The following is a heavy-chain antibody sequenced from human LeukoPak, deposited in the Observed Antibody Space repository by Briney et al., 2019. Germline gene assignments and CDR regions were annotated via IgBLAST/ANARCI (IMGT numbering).Heavy chain of an antibody. CDR3: ARVGRGLRENFDH. CDR2: IYHSGST. J-gene: IGHJ4*02. V-gene: IGHV4-4*02. D-gene: IGHD5-12*01. CDR1: GGSISSSNW. Sequence: SETLSLTCAVSGGSISSSNWWSWVRQPPGKGLEWIGEIYHSGSTNYNPSLKSRVTISVDKSKNQFSLKLSSVTAADTAVYYCARVGRGLRENFDHWGQGTLVTVSS.